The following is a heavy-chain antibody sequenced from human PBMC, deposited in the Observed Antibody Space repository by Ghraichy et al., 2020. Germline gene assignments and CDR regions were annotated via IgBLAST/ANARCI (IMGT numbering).Heavy chain of an antibody. CDR1: GGSFSGYY. V-gene: IGHV4-34*01. D-gene: IGHD2-2*01. CDR3: ARVQVRSGVPAAIRTYGMDV. CDR2: INHSGST. J-gene: IGHJ6*02. Sequence: SQTLSLTCAVYGGSFSGYYWSWIRQPPGKGLEWIGEINHSGSTNYNPSLKSRVTISVDTSKNQFSLKLSSVTAADTAVYYCARVQVRSGVPAAIRTYGMDVWGQGTTVTVSS.